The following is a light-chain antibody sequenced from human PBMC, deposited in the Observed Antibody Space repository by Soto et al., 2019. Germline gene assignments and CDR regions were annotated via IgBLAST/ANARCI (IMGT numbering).Light chain of an antibody. J-gene: IGLJ1*01. CDR2: DDS. V-gene: IGLV3-21*02. CDR3: QVWDSSSDLGV. Sequence: SNELTQPPSVSVAPGQTARITCGGNNIGSKSVHWYQQKPGQAPVLVVYDDSDRPSGIPERFSGSNSGNTATLTISRVEAGDEADYYCQVWDSSSDLGVFGTGTKVTVL. CDR1: NIGSKS.